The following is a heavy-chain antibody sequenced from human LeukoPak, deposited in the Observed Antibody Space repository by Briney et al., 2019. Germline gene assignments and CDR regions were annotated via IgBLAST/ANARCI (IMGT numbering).Heavy chain of an antibody. V-gene: IGHV3-30*18. CDR3: AKGESITSAWFDS. CDR1: GFSFRSYG. D-gene: IGHD5-24*01. CDR2: ISSDEINE. Sequence: GRSLRLSCAASGFSFRSYGMHWVRQAPGKGLEWVAVISSDEINEYYADSVKGRFTISRDNSKNTLYLQINSLRGEDTAVYYRAKGESITSAWFDSWGQGTLVTVSS. J-gene: IGHJ5*01.